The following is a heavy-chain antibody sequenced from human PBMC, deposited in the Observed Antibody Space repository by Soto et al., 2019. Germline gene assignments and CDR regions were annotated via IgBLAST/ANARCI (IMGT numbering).Heavy chain of an antibody. CDR3: ARDPLGRRGSQYHHHAMDV. CDR1: GGTFSSYG. CDR2: ITRMFGTA. J-gene: IGHJ6*02. D-gene: IGHD3-3*02. V-gene: IGHV1-69*13. Sequence: VSSVKFSCKATGGTFSSYGISWVRQAPGQGRECVGGITRMFGTAKNXXRFQDRVXXTADDSRDTRXMSLNXLTCEATAVYYCARDPLGRRGSQYHHHAMDVXXQ.